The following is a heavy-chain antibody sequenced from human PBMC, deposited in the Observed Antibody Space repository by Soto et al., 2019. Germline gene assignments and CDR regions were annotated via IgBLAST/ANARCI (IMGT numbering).Heavy chain of an antibody. CDR3: ASPIAYTTSGYYYYMDV. CDR2: ISGSAGIT. V-gene: IGHV3-23*01. CDR1: GFTFSNYA. Sequence: GGSLRLSCAASGFTFSNYAMTWVRQAPGKGLEWVSVISGSAGITYYADSVKGRFTISRDNSKNTLYLQMNSLRAEDTAIYYCASPIAYTTSGYYYYMDVWGKGTMVTVSS. D-gene: IGHD2-2*02. J-gene: IGHJ6*03.